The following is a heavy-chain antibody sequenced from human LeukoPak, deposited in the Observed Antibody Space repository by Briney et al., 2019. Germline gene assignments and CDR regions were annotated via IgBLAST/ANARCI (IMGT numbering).Heavy chain of an antibody. Sequence: ASVKLSCKASGGTFSSYAISWGRHAPGQGHESMGRIIPILGIANYSQKFQGRVTITADTTTSTAYMELSSLRSEDTAVYYCARWVAATPYYFDYWGQGTLVTVSS. D-gene: IGHD2-15*01. J-gene: IGHJ4*02. CDR1: GGTFSSYA. CDR3: ARWVAATPYYFDY. CDR2: IIPILGIA. V-gene: IGHV1-69*04.